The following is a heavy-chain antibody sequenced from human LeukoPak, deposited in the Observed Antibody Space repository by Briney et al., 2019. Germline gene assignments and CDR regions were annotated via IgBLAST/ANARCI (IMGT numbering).Heavy chain of an antibody. CDR1: GYSIAGYY. CDR2: LNPNYRDT. V-gene: IGHV1-2*06. J-gene: IGHJ3*02. D-gene: IGHD4-11*01. CDR3: ARGAYDYDASDI. Sequence: GASMKVSCKNPGYSIAGYYIHWVRQAPGQGLEWMGRLNPNYRDTNFAQRFQGRVTMTRDTTITTAFMELNNLRSDDTAIYYCARGAYDYDASDIWGQGTMVTVSS.